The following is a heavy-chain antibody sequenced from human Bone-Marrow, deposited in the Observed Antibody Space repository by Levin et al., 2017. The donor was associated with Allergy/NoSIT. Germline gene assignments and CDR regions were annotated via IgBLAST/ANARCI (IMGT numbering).Heavy chain of an antibody. CDR1: GYTFTSYG. J-gene: IGHJ4*02. CDR2: ISAYNGNT. Sequence: ASVKVSCKASGYTFTSYGISWVRQAPGQGLEWMGWISAYNGNTNYAQKLQGRVTMTTDTSTSTAFMELRSLRSDDTAVYYCARDLYSFHGDDYVWGSYRPLFDYWGQGTLVTVSS. D-gene: IGHD3-16*02. CDR3: ARDLYSFHGDDYVWGSYRPLFDY. V-gene: IGHV1-18*01.